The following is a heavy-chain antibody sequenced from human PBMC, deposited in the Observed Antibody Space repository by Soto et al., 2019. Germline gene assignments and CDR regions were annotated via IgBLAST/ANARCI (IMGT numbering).Heavy chain of an antibody. V-gene: IGHV4-38-2*01. Sequence: LSLTCGVSGYSINSGYYWGWIRQPPGKGLEWIGSVFHSGTTYQNPSLKTRATISVDTSRNQFSLELDSVTAADTAVYCCARAGFAIDYWGQGTLVTVSS. CDR1: GYSINSGYY. CDR2: VFHSGTT. CDR3: ARAGFAIDY. J-gene: IGHJ4*02.